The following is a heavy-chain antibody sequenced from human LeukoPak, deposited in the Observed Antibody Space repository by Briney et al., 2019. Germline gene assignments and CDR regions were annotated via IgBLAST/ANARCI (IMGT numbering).Heavy chain of an antibody. D-gene: IGHD1-7*01. CDR3: ANPRGTSPFDY. J-gene: IGHJ4*02. Sequence: GGTLRLSCAASGFIFSSYGMRWVRQARGKGVEWVSAISGSGGSTYYADSVKGRFTISRDNSKNTVYLQMNNLSAEDTAVYYCANPRGTSPFDYWGQGPLVTVSS. CDR1: GFIFSSYG. CDR2: ISGSGGST. V-gene: IGHV3-23*01.